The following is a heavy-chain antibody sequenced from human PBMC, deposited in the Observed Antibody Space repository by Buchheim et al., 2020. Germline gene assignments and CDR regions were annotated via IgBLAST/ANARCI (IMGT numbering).Heavy chain of an antibody. CDR2: IFWDDDK. V-gene: IGHV2-5*02. CDR3: VHITADPNIVAATTYSSLGH. Sequence: QITLKESGPTLVKPTQTLTLTCTFSGFSLSTRGVSVAWLRPPPGKALEWLALIFWDDDKRYRPSLKSRLTITKDTSENQVVLTMANMDPVDSATYYCVHITADPNIVAATTYSSLGHWGQGT. CDR1: GFSLSTRGVS. D-gene: IGHD5-12*01. J-gene: IGHJ4*02.